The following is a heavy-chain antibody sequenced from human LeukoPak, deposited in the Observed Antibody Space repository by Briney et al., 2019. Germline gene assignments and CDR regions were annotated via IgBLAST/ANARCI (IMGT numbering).Heavy chain of an antibody. V-gene: IGHV1-18*04. Sequence: GASVKVSCKASGYTFSDHYMQWVRQAPGQGLEWMGWISAYNGNTNYAQKLQGRVTMTTDTSTSTAYMELRSLRSDDTAVYYCAREMYYYGSGSSGSSAFDIWGQGTMVTVSS. CDR2: ISAYNGNT. CDR1: GYTFSDHY. CDR3: AREMYYYGSGSSGSSAFDI. D-gene: IGHD3-10*01. J-gene: IGHJ3*02.